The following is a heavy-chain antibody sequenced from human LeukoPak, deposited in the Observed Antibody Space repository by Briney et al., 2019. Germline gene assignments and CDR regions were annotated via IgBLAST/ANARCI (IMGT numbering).Heavy chain of an antibody. CDR2: ISGSGGST. CDR3: AKDYAYSSSGSGVLDY. Sequence: GGSLRLSCAASGFTFTRYVMSWVRQAPGKGLEWVSAISGSGGSTYYADSVKGRFTISRDNSKNTLYLQMNSLRAEDTAVYYCAKDYAYSSSGSGVLDYWGQGTLVTVSS. V-gene: IGHV3-23*01. J-gene: IGHJ4*02. D-gene: IGHD6-6*01. CDR1: GFTFTRYV.